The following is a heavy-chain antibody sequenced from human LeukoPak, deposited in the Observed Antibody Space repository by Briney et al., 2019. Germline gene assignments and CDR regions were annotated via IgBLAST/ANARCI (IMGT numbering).Heavy chain of an antibody. CDR1: GGTFSSYA. D-gene: IGHD3-22*01. CDR3: ARILYYYDSSGYYPGAFDI. V-gene: IGHV1-69*13. J-gene: IGHJ3*02. CDR2: IIPIFGTP. Sequence: ASVKVSRKASGGTFSSYAINWVRQAPGQGLEWMGGIIPIFGTPNYAQKFQGRVTITADESTSTAHMELSSLRSEGTAVYYCARILYYYDSSGYYPGAFDIWGQGTMVTVSS.